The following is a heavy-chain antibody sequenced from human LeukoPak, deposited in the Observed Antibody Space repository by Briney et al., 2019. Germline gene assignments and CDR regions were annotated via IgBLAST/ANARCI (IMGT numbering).Heavy chain of an antibody. Sequence: GGSLRLSCAASGFTFSSYAMHWVRQAPGKGLEWVAVISYDGSNKYYADSVKGRFTISRDNSKNTLYLQMNSLRAEDTAAYYCARDSWGYYYGSGSYGDYWGQGTLVTVSS. J-gene: IGHJ4*02. CDR3: ARDSWGYYYGSGSYGDY. CDR2: ISYDGSNK. V-gene: IGHV3-30-3*01. D-gene: IGHD3-10*01. CDR1: GFTFSSYA.